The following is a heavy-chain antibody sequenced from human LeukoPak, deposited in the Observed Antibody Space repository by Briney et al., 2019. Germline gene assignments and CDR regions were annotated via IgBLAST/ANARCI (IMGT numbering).Heavy chain of an antibody. J-gene: IGHJ4*02. V-gene: IGHV4-34*01. D-gene: IGHD3-10*01. Sequence: SETLSLTCAVSVGSFSAYYWSWIRQPPGKGLEWIGEINHSGITNYNPSLKSRVTISVDTSKNQFSLMLSSVTAADTAVYYCAGQTRPVLLWFGELKTFDIWGQGALVTVSS. CDR1: VGSFSAYY. CDR3: AGQTRPVLLWFGELKTFDI. CDR2: INHSGIT.